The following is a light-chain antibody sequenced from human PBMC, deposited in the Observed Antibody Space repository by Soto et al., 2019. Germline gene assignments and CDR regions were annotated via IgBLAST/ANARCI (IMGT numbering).Light chain of an antibody. V-gene: IGKV3-20*01. J-gene: IGKJ2*01. CDR1: QRVSSSY. Sequence: DIVLTQSPGTLSLSPGERATLSGRASQRVSSSYLAWYQQKPGQAPRLLIYGASSRATGIPDRFSGSGSGTEFTLTISRLEPEDFAVYYCQQYGSSPPYTFGQGTKLEIK. CDR3: QQYGSSPPYT. CDR2: GAS.